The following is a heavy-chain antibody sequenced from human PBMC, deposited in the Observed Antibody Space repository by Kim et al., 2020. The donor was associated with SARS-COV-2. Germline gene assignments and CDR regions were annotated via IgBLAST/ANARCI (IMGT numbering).Heavy chain of an antibody. CDR3: ARRSIAATSPPKGSYWYF. D-gene: IGHD6-6*01. Sequence: SETLSLTCAVYGGSFSGYYWSWIRQPPGKGLECIGEINHSGSTNYNPSLKSRVTISVDTSKNQFSLKLSSVTAADTAVYYCARRSIAATSPPKGSYWYF. J-gene: IGHJ2*01. CDR2: INHSGST. CDR1: GGSFSGYY. V-gene: IGHV4-34*01.